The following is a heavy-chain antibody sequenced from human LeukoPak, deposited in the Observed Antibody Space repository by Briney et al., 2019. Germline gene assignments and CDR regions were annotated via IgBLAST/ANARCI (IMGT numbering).Heavy chain of an antibody. J-gene: IGHJ5*02. Sequence: GGSLRLSCAAPGFTFSDYYMSWIRQAPGKGLEWVSYISSSGSTIYYADSVKGRFTISRDNAKNSLYLQMNSLRAEDTAVYYCAREGGTVVQTSYNWFDPWGQGTLVTVSS. V-gene: IGHV3-11*04. D-gene: IGHD4-23*01. CDR1: GFTFSDYY. CDR3: AREGGTVVQTSYNWFDP. CDR2: ISSSGSTI.